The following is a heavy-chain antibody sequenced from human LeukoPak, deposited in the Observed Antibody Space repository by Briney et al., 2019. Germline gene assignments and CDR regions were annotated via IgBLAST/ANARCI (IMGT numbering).Heavy chain of an antibody. CDR3: ARGVPYDYGSGINWFDP. V-gene: IGHV4-39*07. J-gene: IGHJ5*02. Sequence: PSETLSLTCTVSGGSISSSSYYWGWIRQPPGKGLEWIGSIYYSGSTYYNPSLKSRVTISVDTSKNQFSLKLSSVTAADTAVYYCARGVPYDYGSGINWFDPWGQGTLVTVSS. D-gene: IGHD3-10*01. CDR1: GGSISSSSYY. CDR2: IYYSGST.